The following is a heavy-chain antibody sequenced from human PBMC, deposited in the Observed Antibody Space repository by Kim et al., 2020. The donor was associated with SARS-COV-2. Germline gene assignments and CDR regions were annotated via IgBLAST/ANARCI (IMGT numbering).Heavy chain of an antibody. CDR2: IWYDGSNK. D-gene: IGHD1-26*01. CDR3: ARDRQAYGSYHYFDY. Sequence: GGSLRLSCAASGFTFSSYGMHWVRQAPGKGLEWVAVIWYDGSNKYYADSVKGRFTISRDNSKNTLYLQMNSLRAEDTAVYYCARDRQAYGSYHYFDYWGQGTLVTVSS. V-gene: IGHV3-33*01. J-gene: IGHJ4*02. CDR1: GFTFSSYG.